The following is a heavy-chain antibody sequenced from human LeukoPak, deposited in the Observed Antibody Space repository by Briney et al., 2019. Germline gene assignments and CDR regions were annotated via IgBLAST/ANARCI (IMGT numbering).Heavy chain of an antibody. D-gene: IGHD3-10*01. CDR1: GVSISSGSNY. J-gene: IGHJ3*02. Sequence: TSETLSLTCRVSGVSISSGSNYWGWIRQPLGKTLEWIGSIYSSGSTYYNSSLKSRVIILIDTAKNHFSLNLSSVTAADTAVYYCARSDGYGLVGIWGQGTMVTVSS. CDR3: ARSDGYGLVGI. V-gene: IGHV4-39*07. CDR2: IYSSGST.